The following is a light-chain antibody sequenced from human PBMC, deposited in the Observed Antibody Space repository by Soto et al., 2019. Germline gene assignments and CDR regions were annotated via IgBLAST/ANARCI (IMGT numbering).Light chain of an antibody. CDR2: AGS. J-gene: IGKJ1*01. V-gene: IGKV1-39*01. CDR3: QHYNSYSEA. CDR1: QSISDY. Sequence: DIQLAQSPSPLSASVGDRVTITCRASQSISDYLNWYQQKTGKAPELLIYAGSTLQSGVPSRFSGSGSGTDFALTITSLQPEDFATYYCQHYNSYSEAFGQGTKVDIK.